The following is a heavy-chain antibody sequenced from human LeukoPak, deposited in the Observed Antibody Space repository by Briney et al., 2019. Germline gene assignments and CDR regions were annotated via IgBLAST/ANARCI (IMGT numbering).Heavy chain of an antibody. J-gene: IGHJ4*02. CDR3: AKDTRFRGSGSYYFDY. Sequence: TGGSLRLSCAASGFTFSSYGMSWVRQAPGKGLEWVSAVSGSGGSTYYADSVKGRFTISRDNSKNTLYLQMNGLRAEDTAVYYCAKDTRFRGSGSYYFDYWGQGTLVTVSS. V-gene: IGHV3-23*01. D-gene: IGHD6-19*01. CDR1: GFTFSSYG. CDR2: VSGSGGST.